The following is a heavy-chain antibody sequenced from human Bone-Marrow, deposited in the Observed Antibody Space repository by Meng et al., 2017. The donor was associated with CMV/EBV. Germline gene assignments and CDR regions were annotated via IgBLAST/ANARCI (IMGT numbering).Heavy chain of an antibody. CDR1: GGTFKSFT. D-gene: IGHD2-2*02. CDR3: ARGYCSSTSCYRYGMDV. J-gene: IGHJ6*02. CDR2: IIPIFGTA. V-gene: IGHV1-69*05. Sequence: SVKVSCKVSGGTFKSFTITWVRQAPGQGLEWMGGIIPIFGTANYAQKFQGRVTITTDESTSTAYMELSSLRSEDTAVYYCARGYCSSTSCYRYGMDVWGQGTTVTVSS.